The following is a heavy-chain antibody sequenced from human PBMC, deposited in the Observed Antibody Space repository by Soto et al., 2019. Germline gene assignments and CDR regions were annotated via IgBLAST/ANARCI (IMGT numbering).Heavy chain of an antibody. Sequence: GGSLRLSCAASGFTFSNAWMSWVRQAPGKGLEWVGRIKSKTDGGTTDYAAPVKGRFTISRDDSKNTLYLQMNSLKTEDTAVYYCTTDGNYRGNYYYGMDVWGQGTTVTVS. CDR2: IKSKTDGGTT. CDR3: TTDGNYRGNYYYGMDV. CDR1: GFTFSNAW. V-gene: IGHV3-15*01. D-gene: IGHD4-4*01. J-gene: IGHJ6*02.